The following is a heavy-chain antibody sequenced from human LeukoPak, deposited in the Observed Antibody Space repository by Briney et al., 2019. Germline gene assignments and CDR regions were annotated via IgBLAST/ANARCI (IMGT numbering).Heavy chain of an antibody. CDR3: GYFGSGSSYTPDS. Sequence: GGSLRLSCAASGFTFSSYGMHWVRQAPGKGLEWVAFIRYDGSNKYYADSVKGRFTISRDNSKNTLNLQMNSLRTGDTAVYYRGYFGSGSSYTPDSWGQGTLVTVSS. V-gene: IGHV3-30*02. D-gene: IGHD3-10*01. J-gene: IGHJ5*01. CDR1: GFTFSSYG. CDR2: IRYDGSNK.